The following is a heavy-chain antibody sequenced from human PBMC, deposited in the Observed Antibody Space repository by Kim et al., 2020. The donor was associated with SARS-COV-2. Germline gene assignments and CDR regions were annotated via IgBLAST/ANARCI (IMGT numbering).Heavy chain of an antibody. CDR2: ISYDGSNK. V-gene: IGHV3-30*18. CDR3: AKNWGSSGMDV. J-gene: IGHJ6*02. D-gene: IGHD7-27*01. Sequence: GGSLRLSCAASGFTFSSYGMHWVRQAPGKGLEWVAVISYDGSNKYYADSVKGRFTISRDNSKNTLYLQMNSLRAEDTAVYYCAKNWGSSGMDVWGQGTTVTVSS. CDR1: GFTFSSYG.